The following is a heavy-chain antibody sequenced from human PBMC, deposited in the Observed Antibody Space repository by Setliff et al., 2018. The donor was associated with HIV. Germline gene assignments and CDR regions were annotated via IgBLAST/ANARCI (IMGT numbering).Heavy chain of an antibody. J-gene: IGHJ4*02. CDR3: TKGHYTTSG. Sequence: RPGGSLRLSCAASGFNFHDHDMTWVRQTPGKGLEWVSDINSNGDTTGYADSVTGRFTISRDNAKNSLYLQMNSLRAEDTAVYYCTKGHYTTSGWGQGTLVTVSS. CDR1: GFNFHDHD. D-gene: IGHD4-4*01. V-gene: IGHV3-20*04. CDR2: INSNGDTT.